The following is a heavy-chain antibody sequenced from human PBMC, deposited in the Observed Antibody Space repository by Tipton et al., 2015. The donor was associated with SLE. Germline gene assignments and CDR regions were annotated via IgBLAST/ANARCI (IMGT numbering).Heavy chain of an antibody. CDR1: GGSISSYY. CDR3: ARHHYSNYVHDY. J-gene: IGHJ4*02. Sequence: LRLSCTVSGGSISSYYWSWIRQPPGKGLEWIGYIYYSGSTNYNPSLKSRVTISVDTSKNQFSLKLSSVTAADTAVYYCARHHYSNYVHDYWGQGTLVTVSS. D-gene: IGHD4-11*01. CDR2: IYYSGST. V-gene: IGHV4-59*01.